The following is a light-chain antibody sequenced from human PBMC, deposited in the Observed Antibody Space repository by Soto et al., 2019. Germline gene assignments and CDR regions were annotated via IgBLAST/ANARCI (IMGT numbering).Light chain of an antibody. J-gene: IGKJ1*01. CDR2: SAA. CDR1: QTVGSD. V-gene: IGKV3-15*01. Sequence: EIVMTQSPATLSVSPGERAALSCIASQTVGSDLAWYQQRPGQPPRLLVYSAATRATGVPARFSGSGSGTEFTLTISSLQSEDFAVYYCQHYKTWPLAFGQGTKVETK. CDR3: QHYKTWPLA.